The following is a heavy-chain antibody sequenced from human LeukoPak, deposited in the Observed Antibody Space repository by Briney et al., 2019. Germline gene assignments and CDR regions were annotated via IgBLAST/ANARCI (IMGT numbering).Heavy chain of an antibody. J-gene: IGHJ4*02. CDR1: GFTFSSYA. Sequence: GGSLRLSCAASGFTFSSYAMSWVRQAPGKGLEWVSAISGSGGSTYYADSVKGRFTISRDNSKNTLYLKMNSLSAEDTAVYYCAKAVSIWPGLVVKSYFDYWGQGTLVTVSS. CDR3: AKAVSIWPGLVVKSYFDY. V-gene: IGHV3-23*01. D-gene: IGHD2-2*01. CDR2: ISGSGGST.